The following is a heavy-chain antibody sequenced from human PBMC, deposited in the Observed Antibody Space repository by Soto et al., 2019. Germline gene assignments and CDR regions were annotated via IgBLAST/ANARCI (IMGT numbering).Heavy chain of an antibody. Sequence: GGSLRLSCAASGFTFSSYSMNWVRQAPGKGLEWVSYISSSSSTIYYADSVKGRFTISRDNSKNTLYLQMNSLRAEDTPVYYCAKDKHIVVVTAPFDYWGQGTLVTVSS. D-gene: IGHD2-21*02. V-gene: IGHV3-48*01. CDR2: ISSSSSTI. CDR3: AKDKHIVVVTAPFDY. J-gene: IGHJ4*02. CDR1: GFTFSSYS.